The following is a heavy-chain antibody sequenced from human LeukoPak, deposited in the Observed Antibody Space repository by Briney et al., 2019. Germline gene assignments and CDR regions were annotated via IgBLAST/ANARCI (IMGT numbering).Heavy chain of an antibody. CDR1: GYTFTSYG. V-gene: IGHV1-18*01. Sequence: ASVKVSCKASGYTFTSYGISWVRQAPGQGLEWMGWISAYNGNTNYAQKLQGRVTMTTDTSTSTAYMELRSLRSDDTAVYYCARTTHYDSSGYQYYYYYGMDVWGQGTTVTVSS. CDR2: ISAYNGNT. J-gene: IGHJ6*02. D-gene: IGHD3-22*01. CDR3: ARTTHYDSSGYQYYYYYGMDV.